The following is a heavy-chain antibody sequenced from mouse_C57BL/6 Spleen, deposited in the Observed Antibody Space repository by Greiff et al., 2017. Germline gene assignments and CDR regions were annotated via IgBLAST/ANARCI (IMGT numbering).Heavy chain of an antibody. CDR3: ARWRITTAFDY. D-gene: IGHD1-2*01. V-gene: IGHV1-76*01. J-gene: IGHJ2*01. CDR2: IYPGSGNT. CDR1: GYTFTDYY. Sequence: VKLQQSGAELVRPGASVKLSCKASGYTFTDYYINWVKQRPGQGLEWIARIYPGSGNTYYNEKFKGKATLTAEKSSSTAYMQLSSLTSEDSAVYFCARWRITTAFDYWGQGTTLTVSS.